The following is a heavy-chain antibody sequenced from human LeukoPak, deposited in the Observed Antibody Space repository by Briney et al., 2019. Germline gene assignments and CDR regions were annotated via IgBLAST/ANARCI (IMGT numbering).Heavy chain of an antibody. CDR2: IKKDGSEK. D-gene: IGHD4-23*01. Sequence: GGSLRLSCAASGFTFSSYWMSWVRQAPGKGLEWVANIKKDGSEKYYVDSVKGRFTISRDNAKNSLYLQMNSLRAEDTAVYYCAKVPHYGGNSPYFDSWGQGTLVTVSS. J-gene: IGHJ4*02. V-gene: IGHV3-7*05. CDR1: GFTFSSYW. CDR3: AKVPHYGGNSPYFDS.